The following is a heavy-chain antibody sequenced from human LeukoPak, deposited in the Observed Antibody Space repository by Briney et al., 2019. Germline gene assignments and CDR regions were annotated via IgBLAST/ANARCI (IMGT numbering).Heavy chain of an antibody. CDR2: IYYSGST. V-gene: IGHV4-59*01. J-gene: IGHJ6*04. CDR1: GGSISSYY. D-gene: IGHD1-26*01. Sequence: SETLSLTCTVSGGSISSYYWSWIRQPPGKGLEWIGYIYYSGSTNYNPSLKSRVTISVDTSKNQFSLKLSSVTAADTAVYYCARDKWELTYCGMDVWGEGTTVPVSS. CDR3: ARDKWELTYCGMDV.